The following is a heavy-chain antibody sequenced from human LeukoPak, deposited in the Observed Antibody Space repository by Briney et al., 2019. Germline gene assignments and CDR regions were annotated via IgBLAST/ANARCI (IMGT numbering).Heavy chain of an antibody. CDR3: AANYYDSSGYYDY. J-gene: IGHJ4*02. CDR1: GYTFTGYY. CDR2: INPNSGGT. Sequence: ASVKVSCKASGYTFTGYYMHWVRQAPGQGLEWMGWINPNSGGTNYAKKFQGRVTMTEDTSTDTAYMELSSLRSEDTAVYYCAANYYDSSGYYDYWGQGTLVTVSS. V-gene: IGHV1-2*02. D-gene: IGHD3-22*01.